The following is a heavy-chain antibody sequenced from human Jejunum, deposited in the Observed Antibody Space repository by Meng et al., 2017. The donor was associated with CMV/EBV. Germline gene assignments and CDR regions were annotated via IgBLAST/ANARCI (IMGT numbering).Heavy chain of an antibody. D-gene: IGHD6-13*01. CDR1: GFTFSSYG. CDR2: IYYDGSKK. Sequence: GFTFSSYGMHWVRQAPGKGLEWVAVIYYDGSKKYYTDSVKGRFTNSRDNSKNTLYLQMNSLRAEDTAVYYCAKAATNSSPDFFDYWGQGTLVTVSS. CDR3: AKAATNSSPDFFDY. V-gene: IGHV3-33*06. J-gene: IGHJ4*02.